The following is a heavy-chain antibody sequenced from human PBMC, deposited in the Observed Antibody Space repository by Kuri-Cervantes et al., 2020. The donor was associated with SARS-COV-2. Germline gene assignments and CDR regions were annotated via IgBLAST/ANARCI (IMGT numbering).Heavy chain of an antibody. CDR3: VKSSYGGSSSWPDY. V-gene: IGHV3-64D*06. J-gene: IGHJ4*02. Sequence: GESLKISCSTSGFTFSSYAMHWVRQAPGKGLEDVSAISSNGGSTYYADSVKGRFTISRDNSKNTLYLQMSSLRAEDTAVYYCVKSSYGGSSSWPDYWGQGTLVTVSS. D-gene: IGHD6-13*01. CDR1: GFTFSSYA. CDR2: ISSNGGST.